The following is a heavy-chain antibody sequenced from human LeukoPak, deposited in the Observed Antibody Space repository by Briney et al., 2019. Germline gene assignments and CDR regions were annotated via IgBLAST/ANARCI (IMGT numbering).Heavy chain of an antibody. Sequence: SVKVSCKASGGTFSSYAISRVRQAPGQGLEWMGGIIPIFGTANYAQKFQGRVTITADKSTSTAYMELSSPRSEDTAAYYCARARVKYNWNDGSFDYWGQGTLVTVSS. CDR3: ARARVKYNWNDGSFDY. CDR2: IIPIFGTA. J-gene: IGHJ4*02. D-gene: IGHD1-20*01. V-gene: IGHV1-69*06. CDR1: GGTFSSYA.